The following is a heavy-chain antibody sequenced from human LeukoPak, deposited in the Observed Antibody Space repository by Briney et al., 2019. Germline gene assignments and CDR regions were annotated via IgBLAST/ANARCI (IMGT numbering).Heavy chain of an antibody. D-gene: IGHD3-10*01. CDR2: IYHTGST. V-gene: IGHV4-38-2*02. J-gene: IGHJ6*03. CDR1: GYSISSGYY. Sequence: SETLSLTCIVSGYSISSGYYWGWIRQPPGKGLEWIGMIYHTGSTYYNPSLKSRVTTSVDTSKNQFSLNLSSVTAADTAVYYCATVGDGSGSYFRDYYYYMDVWGKGTTVTVSS. CDR3: ATVGDGSGSYFRDYYYYMDV.